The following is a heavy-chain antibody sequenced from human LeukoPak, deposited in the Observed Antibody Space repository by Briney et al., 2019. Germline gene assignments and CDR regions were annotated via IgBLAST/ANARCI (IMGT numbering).Heavy chain of an antibody. CDR1: GFNFRAYA. CDR2: ISYEGKDE. Sequence: PGRSLRLSCAASGFNFRAYALHWVRQAPGKGLEWVAAISYEGKDEYYVHSVKGRFTISRDNSQNTLYLQMNSLRAEDTAVYYCARVAARYYYYYYMDVWGKGTTVTVPS. CDR3: ARVAARYYYYYYMDV. V-gene: IGHV3-30*04. J-gene: IGHJ6*03. D-gene: IGHD6-25*01.